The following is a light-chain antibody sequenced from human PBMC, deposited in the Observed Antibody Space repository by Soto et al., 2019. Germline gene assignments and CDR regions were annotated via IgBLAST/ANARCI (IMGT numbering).Light chain of an antibody. J-gene: IGKJ5*01. CDR2: DAS. V-gene: IGKV3-11*01. Sequence: EIVLTQSPATLSLSPRERATLSCRASQSISSYLAWYQQKPGQAPRLLIYDASNRATGIPARFSGSGSGTDFTLTISSLEPEDCAVYYCQQRSNWPPITFGQGTRLEIK. CDR3: QQRSNWPPIT. CDR1: QSISSY.